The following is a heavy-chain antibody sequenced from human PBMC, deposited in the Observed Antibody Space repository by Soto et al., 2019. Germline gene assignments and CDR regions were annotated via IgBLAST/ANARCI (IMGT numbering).Heavy chain of an antibody. J-gene: IGHJ5*02. CDR3: ATIPPSGWYNWFDP. CDR2: ISGSGGST. D-gene: IGHD6-19*01. Sequence: GGSLRLSCVASGFTLSTYAMSWVRQAPGKGLEWVSGISGSGGSTYYADSVKGRFTISRDNSKNTLYLQMNSLRAEDTAVYYCATIPPSGWYNWFDPWGQGTLVTVSS. CDR1: GFTLSTYA. V-gene: IGHV3-23*01.